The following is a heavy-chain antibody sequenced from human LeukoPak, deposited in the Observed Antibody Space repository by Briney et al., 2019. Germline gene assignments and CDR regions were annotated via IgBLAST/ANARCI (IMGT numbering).Heavy chain of an antibody. Sequence: PSETLSLTCAVYGGSFSGYYWSWIRQPPGKGLEWIGEIKHSGSTNQNPSLKSRVTISEDTSQDQFSLKLSSVTAADAAVYYCARGYGDYGTLDYWYFDLWGGGTLVTVSS. CDR1: GGSFSGYY. CDR3: ARGYGDYGTLDYWYFDL. J-gene: IGHJ2*01. CDR2: IKHSGST. V-gene: IGHV4-34*01. D-gene: IGHD4-17*01.